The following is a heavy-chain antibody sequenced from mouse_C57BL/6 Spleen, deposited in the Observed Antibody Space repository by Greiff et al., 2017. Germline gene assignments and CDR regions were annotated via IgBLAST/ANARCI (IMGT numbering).Heavy chain of an antibody. V-gene: IGHV1-26*01. Sequence: VQLQQSGPELVKPGASVKISCKASGYTFTDYYMNWVKKSHGKNLEWIGDINPNNGGSSYNQKFKSKATLTVDKSASTDYMELRSLTSEDSAVYYCERWGSDWGQGTTLTVSS. CDR1: GYTFTDYY. J-gene: IGHJ2*01. CDR3: ERWGSD. CDR2: INPNNGGS.